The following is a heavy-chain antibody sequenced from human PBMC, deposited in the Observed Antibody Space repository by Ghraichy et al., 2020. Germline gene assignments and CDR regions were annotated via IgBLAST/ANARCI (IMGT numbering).Heavy chain of an antibody. Sequence: GGSLTLSCAASGFTFSSYGMHWVRQAPGKGLEWVAFIRYDGSNKYYAYSVKGRFTISRDNSKNTLYLQMNSLRAEDTAVYYCAKDRDSSGYSPPSLYWGQGTLVTVSS. D-gene: IGHD3-22*01. CDR2: IRYDGSNK. CDR3: AKDRDSSGYSPPSLY. CDR1: GFTFSSYG. V-gene: IGHV3-30*02. J-gene: IGHJ4*02.